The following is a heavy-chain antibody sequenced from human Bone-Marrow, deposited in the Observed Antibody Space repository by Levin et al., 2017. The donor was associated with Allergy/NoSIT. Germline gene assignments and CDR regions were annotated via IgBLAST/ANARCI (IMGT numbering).Heavy chain of an antibody. Sequence: GASLPLSFLFFVFTFCIFAMSRCLQSPVPFLSFFARLPGRGARPYHADSVKGRFTISRDNSKYTLYLQMNSLRAEDTAIYYCAKDHSTHYIWATNFDYWGQGTLVTVSS. V-gene: IGHV3-23*01. CDR3: AKDHSTHYIWATNFDY. J-gene: IGHJ4*02. CDR1: VFTFCIFA. D-gene: IGHD3-16*01. CDR2: LPGRGARP.